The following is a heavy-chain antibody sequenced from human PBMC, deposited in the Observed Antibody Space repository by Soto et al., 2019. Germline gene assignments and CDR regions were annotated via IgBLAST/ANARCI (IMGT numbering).Heavy chain of an antibody. Sequence: SGGSLRLSCAASGFTFSSYGMHWVRQAPGKGLEWVAVISYDGSNKYYADSVKGRFTISRDNSKNTLYLQMSSLRAEDTAVYYCAKGRFTIFGVGGMDVWGQGTTVTVSS. CDR3: AKGRFTIFGVGGMDV. D-gene: IGHD3-3*01. CDR1: GFTFSSYG. J-gene: IGHJ6*02. V-gene: IGHV3-30*18. CDR2: ISYDGSNK.